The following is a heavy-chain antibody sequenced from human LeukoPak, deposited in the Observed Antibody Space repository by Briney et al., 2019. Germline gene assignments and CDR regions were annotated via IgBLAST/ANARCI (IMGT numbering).Heavy chain of an antibody. CDR3: ARDSGYSYGPWYFDL. V-gene: IGHV3-7*01. J-gene: IGHJ2*01. CDR1: GFTFSSYW. Sequence: PGGSLRLSCAAFGFTFSSYWMSWVRQAPGKGLEWVANIKQDGSEKYYVDSVKGRFTISRDNAKNSLYLQMNSLRAEDTAVYYCARDSGYSYGPWYFDLWGRGTLVTVSS. CDR2: IKQDGSEK. D-gene: IGHD5-18*01.